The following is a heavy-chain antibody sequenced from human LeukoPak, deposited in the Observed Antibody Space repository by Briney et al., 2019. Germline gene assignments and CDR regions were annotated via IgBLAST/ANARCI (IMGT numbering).Heavy chain of an antibody. CDR2: IYVTGST. J-gene: IGHJ3*01. V-gene: IGHV4-4*07. Sequence: SETLSLTCSVSGGSFSTYYRSWIRQSAGKGLEWIGRIYVTGSTNYNPSLKSRVTMSVDTSNNHFSLKLTSVTAADTAMYYCARESFGVFDGGPSNAFDVWGQGTTVTVSS. CDR1: GGSFSTYY. CDR3: ARESFGVFDGGPSNAFDV. D-gene: IGHD3-3*01.